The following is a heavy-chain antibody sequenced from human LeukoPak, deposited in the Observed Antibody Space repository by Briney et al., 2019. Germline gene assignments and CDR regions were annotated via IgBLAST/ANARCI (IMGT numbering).Heavy chain of an antibody. D-gene: IGHD7-27*01. CDR1: GFTFDDYA. CDR3: VKGGAGDRGLVGY. CDR2: INWNSGNI. V-gene: IGHV3-9*01. J-gene: IGHJ4*02. Sequence: GGSLRLSCAASGFTFDDYAMHWVRQAPGKGLEWVAGINWNSGNIGYVDSVKGRFTISRDNAKKSLYLQMNSLRTDDTALYYCVKGGAGDRGLVGYWGQGTLVTVST.